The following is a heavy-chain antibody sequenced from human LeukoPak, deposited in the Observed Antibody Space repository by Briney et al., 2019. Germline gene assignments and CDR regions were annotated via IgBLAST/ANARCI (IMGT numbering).Heavy chain of an antibody. D-gene: IGHD4-17*01. CDR1: GFTFSRYW. CDR3: AREGPTAALFDY. CDR2: ISPDGSTT. Sequence: GGSLRLSCAASGFTFSRYWMHWVRQAPGKGLMWVSRISPDGSTTLYADSVKGRFTISRDNAENSLYLLMNSLRAEDTAVYYCAREGPTAALFDYWGQGTRVTVSS. J-gene: IGHJ4*02. V-gene: IGHV3-74*03.